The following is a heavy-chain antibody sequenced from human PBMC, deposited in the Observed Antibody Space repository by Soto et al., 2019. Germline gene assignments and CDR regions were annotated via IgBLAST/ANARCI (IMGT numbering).Heavy chain of an antibody. CDR1: GYTFTSYG. J-gene: IGHJ3*02. CDR2: ISAYNGNT. CDR3: ARVNEITMVLEVTPGNDAFDI. Sequence: QVQLVQSGAEVKKPGASVKVSCKASGYTFTSYGISWVRQAPGQGLEWMGWISAYNGNTIYAQKFQGRVTMATDTSTDTAYMELRSLRSDDTAVYYCARVNEITMVLEVTPGNDAFDIWGQGTMVTVSS. V-gene: IGHV1-18*04. D-gene: IGHD3-22*01.